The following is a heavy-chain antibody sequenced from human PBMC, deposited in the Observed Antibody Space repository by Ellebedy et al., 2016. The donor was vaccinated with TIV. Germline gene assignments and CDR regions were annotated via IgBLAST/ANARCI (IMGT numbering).Heavy chain of an antibody. J-gene: IGHJ3*01. CDR1: GYSFATYS. Sequence: GESLKISCAASGYSFATYSMNWVRQAPGKGQEWVGGINSTSRYIYPTASVKGRFTISRDNAKNSPYLQMNSLRAEDTAVYYCARERISSSVDASDHWGQGTMVIVSS. D-gene: IGHD6-6*01. CDR3: ARERISSSVDASDH. V-gene: IGHV3-21*01. CDR2: INSTSRYI.